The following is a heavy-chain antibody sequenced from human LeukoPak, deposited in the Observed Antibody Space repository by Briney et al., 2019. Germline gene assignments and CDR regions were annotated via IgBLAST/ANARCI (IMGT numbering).Heavy chain of an antibody. Sequence: SETLSLTCAVYGGSFSGYYWSWIRQPPGKGLEWIGEINHSGSTNYNPSLKSRVTISVDTSKNQFSLKLSSVTAADTAVYYCARVRRPDIVVVPAAIRSRSYYYYYMDVWGKGTTVTVSS. V-gene: IGHV4-34*01. CDR3: ARVRRPDIVVVPAAIRSRSYYYYYMDV. CDR2: INHSGST. J-gene: IGHJ6*03. CDR1: GGSFSGYY. D-gene: IGHD2-2*01.